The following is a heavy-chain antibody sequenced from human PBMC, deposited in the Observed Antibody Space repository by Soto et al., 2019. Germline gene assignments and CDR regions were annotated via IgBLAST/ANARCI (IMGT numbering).Heavy chain of an antibody. CDR3: ARVGDCSGGSCYSDYYYYMDF. CDR1: GGTFSSYT. J-gene: IGHJ6*03. V-gene: IGHV1-69*02. CDR2: IIPILGIA. Sequence: QVQLVQSGAEVKKPGSSVKVSCKASGGTFSSYTISWVRQAPGQGLEWMGRIIPILGIANYAQKFQGRVTINADKSKSTAYMELSSLRSEDTAVYYCARVGDCSGGSCYSDYYYYMDFWGKGTTVTVSS. D-gene: IGHD2-15*01.